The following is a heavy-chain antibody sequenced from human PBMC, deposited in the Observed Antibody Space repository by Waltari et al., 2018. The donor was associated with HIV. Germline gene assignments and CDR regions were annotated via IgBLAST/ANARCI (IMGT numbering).Heavy chain of an antibody. CDR2: IYYSGST. CDR3: ARVGSPGGPWDY. Sequence: QVQLQESGPGLVKPSETLSLTCTVSGGSISSYYWSWIRQPPGKGLEWIGYIYYSGSTNYNPSLKSRVTISVDTSKNQFSLKLSSVTAADTAVYYCARVGSPGGPWDYWGQGTLVTVSS. J-gene: IGHJ4*02. CDR1: GGSISSYY. D-gene: IGHD1-26*01. V-gene: IGHV4-59*01.